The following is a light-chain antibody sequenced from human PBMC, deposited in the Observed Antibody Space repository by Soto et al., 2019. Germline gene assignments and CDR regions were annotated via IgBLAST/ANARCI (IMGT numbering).Light chain of an antibody. CDR1: QAIRNE. CDR3: LQHHSSPYT. CDR2: AAS. Sequence: DIQMTQSPSSLSASVGDTVTITCRASQAIRNELGWYQQKPGEAPKRLIYAASYLQDGVPSRFSGSGSGTEFTFTISSLQPEDFGSYYCLQHHSSPYTFGQGTKMEI. J-gene: IGKJ2*01. V-gene: IGKV1-17*01.